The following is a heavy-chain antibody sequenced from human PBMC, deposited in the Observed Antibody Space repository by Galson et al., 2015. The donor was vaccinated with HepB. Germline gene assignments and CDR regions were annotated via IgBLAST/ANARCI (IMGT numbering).Heavy chain of an antibody. D-gene: IGHD3-16*01. J-gene: IGHJ6*02. CDR1: GFSFSSYA. Sequence: SLRLSCAASGFSFSSYAVQWVRQAPGKGLEWVAGISYDGAIKYYAESVKGRFTISRDNSKKTLYLQMDSLRAEDTAVFFCASLGFAACPDWYYGMDVWGQGTTVTVSS. CDR3: ASLGFAACPDWYYGMDV. V-gene: IGHV3-30-3*01. CDR2: ISYDGAIK.